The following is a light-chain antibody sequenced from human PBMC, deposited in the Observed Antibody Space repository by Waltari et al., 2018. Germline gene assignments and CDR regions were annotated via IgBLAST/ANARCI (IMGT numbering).Light chain of an antibody. CDR1: QGVSSSD. Sequence: EIVLTQSPGTLSFSPGERATLSCRASQGVSSSDLAWYKQQLGQAPRVLIYGASSRSTGIPERFSGRGSGTDFTLTISRLEPEDFAVYYCQQYGSSPPEYTLGQGTKLEIK. J-gene: IGKJ2*01. CDR3: QQYGSSPPEYT. CDR2: GAS. V-gene: IGKV3-20*01.